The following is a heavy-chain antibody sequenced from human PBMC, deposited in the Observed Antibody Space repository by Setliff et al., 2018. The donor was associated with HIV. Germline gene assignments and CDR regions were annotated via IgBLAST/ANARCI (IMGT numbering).Heavy chain of an antibody. V-gene: IGHV4-59*12. J-gene: IGHJ2*01. D-gene: IGHD1-26*01. CDR2: IYFTGNT. CDR3: ARDFRIGWAVQDYWYFDL. Sequence: SETLSLTCTVSGGSISNYYWSWIRQPPGKGLEWIGYIYFTGNTNYNPSLKSRVTISVDTSKNQFSLKLRFVTAADTAVYSCARDFRIGWAVQDYWYFDLWGRGTLVTVSS. CDR1: GGSISNYY.